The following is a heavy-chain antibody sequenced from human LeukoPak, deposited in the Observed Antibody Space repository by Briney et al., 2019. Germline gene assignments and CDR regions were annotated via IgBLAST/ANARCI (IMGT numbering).Heavy chain of an antibody. CDR1: GGSITRYY. D-gene: IGHD2-2*01. CDR3: ARDGCSSTSCYSDYYYGMDV. V-gene: IGHV4-59*01. J-gene: IGHJ6*02. CDR2: IFSNGST. Sequence: SETLSLTCTVSGGSITRYYWTWIRQPPGKGLEWIGYIFSNGSTNYNPSLKSRVAISLDTSKRQFSLRLTSVTAADTPVYYCARDGCSSTSCYSDYYYGMDVWGQGTTVTVSS.